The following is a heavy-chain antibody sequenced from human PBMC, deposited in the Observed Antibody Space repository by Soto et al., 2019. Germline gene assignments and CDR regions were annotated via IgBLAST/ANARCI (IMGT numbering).Heavy chain of an antibody. V-gene: IGHV4-31*03. CDR2: IYYTGST. CDR3: ATLYMVRGVRTFDY. Sequence: QVQLQESGPGLVKPSQTLSLTCTVSGGSISSRSYYWSWIRQHPGKGLEWIGYIYYTGSTYYNPSLKSRVTISVDTSKNQFSLKLSSVTAADTAVYYCATLYMVRGVRTFDYWGQGTLVTVSS. CDR1: GGSISSRSYY. D-gene: IGHD3-10*01. J-gene: IGHJ4*02.